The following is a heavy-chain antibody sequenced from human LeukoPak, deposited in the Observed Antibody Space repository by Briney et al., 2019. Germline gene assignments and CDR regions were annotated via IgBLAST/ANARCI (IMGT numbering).Heavy chain of an antibody. J-gene: IGHJ6*04. CDR1: GFTFGSYG. CDR2: ISYDGSNK. D-gene: IGHD3-22*01. CDR3: ARIVSKIYYYYYYGMDV. Sequence: PGRSLRLSCAASGFTFGSYGMHWVRQAPGKGLEWVAVISYDGSNKYYADSVKGRFTISRDNSKNTLYLQMNSLRAEDTAVYYCARIVSKIYYYYYYGMDVWGKGTTVTVSS. V-gene: IGHV3-30*03.